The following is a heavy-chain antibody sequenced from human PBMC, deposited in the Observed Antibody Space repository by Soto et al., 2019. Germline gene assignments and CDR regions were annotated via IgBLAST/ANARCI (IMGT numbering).Heavy chain of an antibody. CDR1: GYTFTSYD. V-gene: IGHV1-8*01. Sequence: QVQLVQSGAEVKKPGATGKVSCKASGYTFTSYDINWVRQATGQGLEWMGWMNPNSGNTGYAQKFQGRVTMSRNTSISTAYMELSSLRSEDTAVYYCAREGGYSYGFDYWGQGTLVTVSS. D-gene: IGHD5-18*01. CDR2: MNPNSGNT. CDR3: AREGGYSYGFDY. J-gene: IGHJ4*02.